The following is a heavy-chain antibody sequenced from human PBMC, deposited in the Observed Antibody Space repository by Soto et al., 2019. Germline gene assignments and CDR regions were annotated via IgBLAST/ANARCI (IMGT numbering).Heavy chain of an antibody. CDR3: ARDGHTYDFWSGYPRLPGMDV. CDR1: GGSISSGDYY. V-gene: IGHV4-30-4*01. CDR2: IYYSGST. D-gene: IGHD3-3*01. J-gene: IGHJ6*02. Sequence: SETLSLTCTVSGGSISSGDYYWSWIRQPPGKGLEWIGYIYYSGSTYYNPSLKSRVTISVDTSKNQFSLKLSSVTAADTAVYYCARDGHTYDFWSGYPRLPGMDVWGQGTTVIVSS.